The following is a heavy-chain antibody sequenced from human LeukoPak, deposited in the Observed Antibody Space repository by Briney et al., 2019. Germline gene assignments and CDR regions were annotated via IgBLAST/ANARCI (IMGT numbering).Heavy chain of an antibody. CDR3: ARDQEGFDY. CDR1: GYSFSSYG. V-gene: IGHV1-18*01. Sequence: ASVKVSCKASGYSFSSYGISWVRQAPGQGLEWMGWISAYNGNTNYAQRLQGRVTMTTDTSTSTVYMELRSLTSDDTAVYYCARDQEGFDYWGQGTLVTVSS. J-gene: IGHJ4*02. CDR2: ISAYNGNT.